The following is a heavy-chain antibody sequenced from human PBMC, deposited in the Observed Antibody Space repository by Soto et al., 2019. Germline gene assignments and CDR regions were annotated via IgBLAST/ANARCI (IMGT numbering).Heavy chain of an antibody. CDR2: ISGSGGST. CDR3: AKKPGIAAAGIGYAFDI. CDR1: GFTFSSYA. D-gene: IGHD6-13*01. Sequence: GGSLRLSCAASGFTFSSYAMSWVRQAPGKGLEWVSAISGSGGSTYYADSVKGRFTISRDNSKNTLYLQMNSLRAEDTAVYYCAKKPGIAAAGIGYAFDIWGQGTMVTVSS. J-gene: IGHJ3*02. V-gene: IGHV3-23*01.